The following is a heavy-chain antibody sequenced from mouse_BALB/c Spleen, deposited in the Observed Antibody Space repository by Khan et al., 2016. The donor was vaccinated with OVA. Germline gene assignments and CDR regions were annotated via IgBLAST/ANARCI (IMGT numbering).Heavy chain of an antibody. V-gene: IGHV1-20*02. D-gene: IGHD1-1*01. CDR3: ARKNGGDFDY. J-gene: IGHJ2*01. CDR1: GYSFTGYF. CDR2: INPHIGET. Sequence: VQLQQSGPELVKPGASVKISCKASGYSFTGYFMNWVMQSPGKSLEWIGRINPHIGETFYNQKFKGKATLTADESSSTVHMELRSLASEDSAVYYCARKNGGDFDYWGQGTTLTVSS.